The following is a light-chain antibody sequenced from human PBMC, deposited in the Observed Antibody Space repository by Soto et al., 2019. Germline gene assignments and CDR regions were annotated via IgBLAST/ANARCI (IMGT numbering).Light chain of an antibody. V-gene: IGKV3-11*01. J-gene: IGKJ5*01. CDR2: DAS. CDR3: QQRSNWPPT. Sequence: EIVLTQSPATLSLSPGERATLSCRASQNVSSYLAWYQQKLGQAPRLLLYDASNKAPGIPARFRGSGSGTDFTLTLSVLEREAFADYYCQQRSNWPPTFGQGTRLELK. CDR1: QNVSSY.